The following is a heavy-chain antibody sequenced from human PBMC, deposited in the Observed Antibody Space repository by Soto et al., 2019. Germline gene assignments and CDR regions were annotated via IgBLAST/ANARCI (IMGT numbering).Heavy chain of an antibody. V-gene: IGHV3-7*01. CDR3: SSLDTAMIKTAGD. CDR2: TTQDGSGK. CDR1: GLTFSSW. Sequence: PGGSLRLSCVASGLTFSSWMSWVRQAPGKGLEWVAMTTQDGSGKHYVDSVKGRFTISRDSAKNSMYLQMNSLTVEDTAMYYCSSLDTAMIKTAGDWGQGTQVTVSS. D-gene: IGHD5-18*01. J-gene: IGHJ1*01.